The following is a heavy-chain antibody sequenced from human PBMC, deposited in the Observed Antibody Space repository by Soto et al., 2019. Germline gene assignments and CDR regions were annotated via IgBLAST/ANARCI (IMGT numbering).Heavy chain of an antibody. D-gene: IGHD3-10*01. J-gene: IGHJ4*02. CDR2: IYYSGTT. CDR3: ARGPMVRGFTAIDY. Sequence: PSESLCLSCAFSSGPVSSYYCSLIRQPPGKGLEWIGYIYYSGTTDYNPSLKSRVTISIDTSKSQFSLKLSSVTAADTAVYYCARGPMVRGFTAIDYWGRGTLVTAPQ. CDR1: SGPVSSYY. V-gene: IGHV4-59*02.